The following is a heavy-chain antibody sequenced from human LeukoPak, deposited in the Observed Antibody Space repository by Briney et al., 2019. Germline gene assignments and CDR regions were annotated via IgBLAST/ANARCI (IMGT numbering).Heavy chain of an antibody. CDR1: GGTFSSYA. V-gene: IGHV1-69*01. J-gene: IGHJ6*02. D-gene: IGHD6-6*01. Sequence: AASVKVSFKASGGTFSSYAISWVRQAPGQGLEWMGGIIPIFGTANYAQKFQGRVTITADESTSTAYMELSSLRSEDTAVYYCARRVFVPKYSSSSTNYYGMDVWGQGTTVTVSS. CDR2: IIPIFGTA. CDR3: ARRVFVPKYSSSSTNYYGMDV.